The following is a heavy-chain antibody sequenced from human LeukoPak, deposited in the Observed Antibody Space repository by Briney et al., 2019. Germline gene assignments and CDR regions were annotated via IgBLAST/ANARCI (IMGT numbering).Heavy chain of an antibody. D-gene: IGHD3-22*01. CDR2: INHSGST. J-gene: IGHJ4*02. CDR3: AREGFRSGYSLTLDY. V-gene: IGHV4-34*01. CDR1: GGSFSGYY. Sequence: SETLSLTCAVYGGSFSGYYWSWIRQPPGKGLERIGEINHSGSTNYNPSLKSRVTISVDTSKNQFSLKLSSVTAADTAVYYCAREGFRSGYSLTLDYWGQGTPVTVSS.